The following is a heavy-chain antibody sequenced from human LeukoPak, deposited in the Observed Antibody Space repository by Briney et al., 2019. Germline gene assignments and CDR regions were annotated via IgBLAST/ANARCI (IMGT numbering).Heavy chain of an antibody. D-gene: IGHD6-13*01. CDR2: VDYSGGDT. CDR3: AKDHLIPAAGTTDY. V-gene: IGHV3-23*01. CDR1: GFTLSSYE. J-gene: IGHJ4*02. Sequence: GGSLRLSCIASGFTLSSYEMSWIRQAPGKGLEWVSSVDYSGGDTHYADSVMGRFTISRDNSKNTLYLQLNSLSADDTAVYYCAKDHLIPAAGTTDYWGQGTLVTVSS.